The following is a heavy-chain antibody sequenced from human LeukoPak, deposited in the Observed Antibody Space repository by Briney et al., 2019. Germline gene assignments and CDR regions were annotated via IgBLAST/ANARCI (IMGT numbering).Heavy chain of an antibody. CDR3: ARAVYCSGGTCYPNYYYYMDV. J-gene: IGHJ6*03. CDR2: INHSGST. Sequence: SETLSLTCAVYGGSFSGYYWSWIRQPPGKGLEWIGEINHSGSTNYNPSLKSRVTMSVDTSKFQFSLKLSSVTAADTAVYYCARAVYCSGGTCYPNYYYYMDVWGKGTTVTVS. D-gene: IGHD2-15*01. CDR1: GGSFSGYY. V-gene: IGHV4-34*01.